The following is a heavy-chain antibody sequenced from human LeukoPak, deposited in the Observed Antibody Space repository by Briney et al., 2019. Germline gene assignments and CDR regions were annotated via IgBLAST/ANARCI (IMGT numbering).Heavy chain of an antibody. CDR1: GGSVSSSSYY. D-gene: IGHD2-2*01. V-gene: IGHV4-61*01. Sequence: PSETLSLTCTVSGGSVSSSSYYWSWIRQPPGKGLEWIGYIHYSGRTNYNPSLKSRVTISVDTSKNQFSLKLTSVTAADTALYYCARDAIPSSYWYFDPWGRGTLVTVSS. CDR3: ARDAIPSSYWYFDP. J-gene: IGHJ2*01. CDR2: IHYSGRT.